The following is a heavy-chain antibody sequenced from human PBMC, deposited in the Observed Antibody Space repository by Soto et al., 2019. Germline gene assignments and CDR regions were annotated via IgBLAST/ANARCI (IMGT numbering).Heavy chain of an antibody. CDR3: AKVVRAGSAYFDY. CDR2: ISWNSGSI. Sequence: PGGSLRLSCAASGFTFDDYAMHWVRQAPGKGLEWVSGISWNSGSIGYADSVKGRFTISRDNAKNSLYLQMNSLRAEDTALYCCAKVVRAGSAYFDYWGQGTLVTVSS. D-gene: IGHD6-19*01. V-gene: IGHV3-9*01. CDR1: GFTFDDYA. J-gene: IGHJ4*02.